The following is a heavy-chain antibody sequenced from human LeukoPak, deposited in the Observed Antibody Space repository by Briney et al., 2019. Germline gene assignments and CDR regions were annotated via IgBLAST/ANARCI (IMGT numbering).Heavy chain of an antibody. CDR1: GGSISSYY. Sequence: SETLSLTCTVSGGSISSYYWSWIRQPPGKGLEWIGYIYYSGSTNYNPSLKSRVTISVDTSKNQFPLKLSSVTAADTAVYYCARAPRQAYFQHWGQGTLVTVSS. CDR3: ARAPRQAYFQH. CDR2: IYYSGST. J-gene: IGHJ1*01. V-gene: IGHV4-59*01.